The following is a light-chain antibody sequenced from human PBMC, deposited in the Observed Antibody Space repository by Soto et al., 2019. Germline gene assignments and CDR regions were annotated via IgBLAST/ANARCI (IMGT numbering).Light chain of an antibody. CDR2: DAS. CDR1: QSVSSY. CDR3: QQRSNWPLGFT. J-gene: IGKJ3*01. V-gene: IGKV3-11*01. Sequence: EIVLTQSPATLSLSPGERDTLSCRASQSVSSYLAWYQQKPGQAPRLLIYDASNRATGIPARFSGSGSGTDFTLTISSLEPEDFAVYYCQQRSNWPLGFTFGPGTKVDIK.